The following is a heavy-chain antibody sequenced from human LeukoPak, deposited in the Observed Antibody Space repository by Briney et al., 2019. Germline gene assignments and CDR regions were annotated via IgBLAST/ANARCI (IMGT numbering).Heavy chain of an antibody. V-gene: IGHV4-59*01. D-gene: IGHD4/OR15-4a*01. CDR1: GGSISSYY. J-gene: IGHJ4*02. Sequence: PSETLSLTCTVSGGSISSYYWSWIRQPPGKGLKWIGYIYYSGSTNYNPSLKSRVTISVDTSKNQFSLKLSSVTAADTAVYYCARDRGLSIDYWGQGTLVTVSS. CDR3: ARDRGLSIDY. CDR2: IYYSGST.